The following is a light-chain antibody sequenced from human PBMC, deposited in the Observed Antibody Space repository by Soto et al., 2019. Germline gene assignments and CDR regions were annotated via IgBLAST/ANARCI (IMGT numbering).Light chain of an antibody. CDR2: EVS. V-gene: IGLV2-8*01. Sequence: QSALTQPPSASGSPGQSVTISCTGTSSDVGGYNYVSWYHQHPGKAPKLMIYEVSKRPSGVPDRVSGSKSGNTASLTVSGLQAEDEADYYCSSYAGSNNFPVVFGGGTKLTVL. CDR3: SSYAGSNNFPVV. CDR1: SSDVGGYNY. J-gene: IGLJ2*01.